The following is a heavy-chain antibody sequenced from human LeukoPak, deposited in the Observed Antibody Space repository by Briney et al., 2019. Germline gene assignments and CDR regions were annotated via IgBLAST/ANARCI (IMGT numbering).Heavy chain of an antibody. V-gene: IGHV3-9*01. Sequence: GGSLRLSCAASGFTFDDYAMHWVRQAPGKGLEWVSGISWNSGSIGYADSVKGRFTISRDNAKNSLYLQMNSLRAEDTALYYCAKDRGGYNYDYYYGMDVWGQGTTVTVSS. CDR1: GFTFDDYA. CDR3: AKDRGGYNYDYYYGMDV. D-gene: IGHD5-12*01. CDR2: ISWNSGSI. J-gene: IGHJ6*02.